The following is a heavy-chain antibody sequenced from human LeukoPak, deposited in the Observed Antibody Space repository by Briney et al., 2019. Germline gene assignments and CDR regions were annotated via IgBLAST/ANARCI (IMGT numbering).Heavy chain of an antibody. V-gene: IGHV3-23*01. CDR2: IRYSGANS. CDR3: ARDMQLST. CDR1: GFTFSGSA. J-gene: IGHJ3*01. Sequence: GGCLRLSCAASGFTFSGSAMSWVRQAPGEGLEWVSLIRYSGANSYYTDSVRGRFTTSRVNSKDTLFLQMNSLRAEDTAIYYCARDMQLSTWGLGTMVTVSS. D-gene: IGHD3-16*02.